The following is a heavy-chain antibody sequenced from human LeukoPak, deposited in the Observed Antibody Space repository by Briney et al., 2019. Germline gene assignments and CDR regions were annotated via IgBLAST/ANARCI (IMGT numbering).Heavy chain of an antibody. Sequence: GGSLRLSCEASGFTFRIYWMSWVRQAPGKGLEWVANIKHDGSEKYYVDSVKGRFTISRDNAKNSLYLQMNSLSAEDTAVYYCATDQYSSGWSFDYWGQGTLVTVSS. D-gene: IGHD6-19*01. CDR2: IKHDGSEK. CDR3: ATDQYSSGWSFDY. J-gene: IGHJ4*02. V-gene: IGHV3-7*01. CDR1: GFTFRIYW.